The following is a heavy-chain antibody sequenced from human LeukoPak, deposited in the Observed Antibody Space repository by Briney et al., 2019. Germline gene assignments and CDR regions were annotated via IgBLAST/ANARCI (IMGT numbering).Heavy chain of an antibody. V-gene: IGHV4-34*01. CDR3: ARADYYGSGSDY. D-gene: IGHD3-10*01. CDR1: GGSFSGYY. CDR2: INHSGST. Sequence: PSETLSLTCAVYGGSFSGYYWSWIRQPPGKGLEWIGEINHSGSTNYNPSLKSRVTISVDTSKNQFSLKLSSVTAADTAVYYCARADYYGSGSDYWGQGTLVTVSS. J-gene: IGHJ4*02.